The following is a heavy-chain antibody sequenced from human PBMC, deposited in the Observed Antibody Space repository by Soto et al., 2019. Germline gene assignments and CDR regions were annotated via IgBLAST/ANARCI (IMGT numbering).Heavy chain of an antibody. D-gene: IGHD5-12*01. J-gene: IGHJ6*02. CDR1: GFTFSNYA. V-gene: IGHV3-30-3*01. CDR2: ISYDGSNK. Sequence: QGQLVESGGGVVQPGRSLRLSCAASGFTFSNYAIHWVRQAPGKVLEWVAVISYDGSNKFYADSVRGRFTISRDNSKNTVNLQMNSLRAEDTAVYYCARVSGGYYYYGMDVWGQGTTVTVSS. CDR3: ARVSGGYYYYGMDV.